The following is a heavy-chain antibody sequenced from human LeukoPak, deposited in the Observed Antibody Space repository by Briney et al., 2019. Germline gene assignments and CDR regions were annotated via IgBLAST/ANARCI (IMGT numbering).Heavy chain of an antibody. CDR3: ARHGGPNRFDP. CDR2: MFPSGTT. CDR1: GGSITSGSYY. Sequence: PSETLSLTCTVSGGSITSGSYYWSWIRQPAGKGLEWIGRMFPSGTTTYNPSLKSRVTISVDTSKNHFSLNLSSVTAADTAVYFCARHGGPNRFDPWGQGTLVTVSS. D-gene: IGHD3-16*01. V-gene: IGHV4-61*02. J-gene: IGHJ5*02.